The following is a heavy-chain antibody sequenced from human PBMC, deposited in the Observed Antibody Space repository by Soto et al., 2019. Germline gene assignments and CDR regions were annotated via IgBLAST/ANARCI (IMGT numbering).Heavy chain of an antibody. Sequence: PSETLSLTCAVYGGSFSGYYWSWIRQPPGKGLGWIGEINHSGSTNYNPSLKSRVTISVDTSKNQFSLKLSSVTAADTAVYYCARRYGSAIDYWGQGTLVTVSS. CDR1: GGSFSGYY. D-gene: IGHD1-26*01. J-gene: IGHJ4*02. CDR3: ARRYGSAIDY. CDR2: INHSGST. V-gene: IGHV4-34*01.